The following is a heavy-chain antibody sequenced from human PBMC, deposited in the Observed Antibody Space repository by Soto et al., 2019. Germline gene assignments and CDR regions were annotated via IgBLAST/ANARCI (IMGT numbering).Heavy chain of an antibody. D-gene: IGHD2-2*01. CDR3: ARRGYCSSTSCYYYGMDV. Sequence: GESLKISCKGSGYSFTSYWIGWMRQMPGKGLEWMGIIYPGDSDTRYSPSFQGQVTISADKSISTAYLQWSSLKASDTAMYYCARRGYCSSTSCYYYGMDVWGQGTTVTVSS. CDR2: IYPGDSDT. CDR1: GYSFTSYW. J-gene: IGHJ6*02. V-gene: IGHV5-51*01.